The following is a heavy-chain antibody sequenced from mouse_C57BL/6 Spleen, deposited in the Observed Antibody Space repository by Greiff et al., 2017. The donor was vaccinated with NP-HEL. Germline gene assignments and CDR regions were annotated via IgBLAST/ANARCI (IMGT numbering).Heavy chain of an antibody. V-gene: IGHV5-6*01. D-gene: IGHD2-4*01. CDR1: GFTFSSYG. J-gene: IGHJ4*01. CDR2: ISSGGSYT. Sequence: EVQLVESGGDLVKPGGSLKLSCAASGFTFSSYGMSWVRQTPDKRLEWVATISSGGSYTYYPDSVKGRFTISRDNAKNTLYLQMSSLKSEDTAMYYCARHGLGYYAMDYWGQGTSVTVSS. CDR3: ARHGLGYYAMDY.